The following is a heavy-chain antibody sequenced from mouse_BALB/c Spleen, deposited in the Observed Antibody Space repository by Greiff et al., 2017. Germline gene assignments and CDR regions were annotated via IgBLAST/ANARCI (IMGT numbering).Heavy chain of an antibody. D-gene: IGHD1-1*01. CDR3: TREFDDYGSSYVWFAY. Sequence: EVQLQQSGTVLARPGASVKMSCKASGYTFTSYWMHWVKQRPGQGLEWIGAIYPGNSDTSYNQKFKGKAKLTAVTSTSTAYMELSSLTNEDSAVYYCTREFDDYGSSYVWFAYWGQGTLVTVSA. J-gene: IGHJ3*01. CDR1: GYTFTSYW. CDR2: IYPGNSDT. V-gene: IGHV1-5*01.